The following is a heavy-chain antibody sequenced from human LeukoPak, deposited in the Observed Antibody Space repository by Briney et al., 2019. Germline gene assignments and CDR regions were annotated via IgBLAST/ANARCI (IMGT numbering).Heavy chain of an antibody. Sequence: GRSLRLSCAASGFTFDDYAMHWVRQAPGKGLEWVSSISSSSSYIYYADSVKGRFTISRDNAKNSLYLQMNSLRAEDTAVYYCAKIGGLGAAAGTWDYWGQGTLVTVSS. CDR2: ISSSSSYI. CDR1: GFTFDDYA. J-gene: IGHJ4*02. D-gene: IGHD6-13*01. CDR3: AKIGGLGAAAGTWDY. V-gene: IGHV3-21*01.